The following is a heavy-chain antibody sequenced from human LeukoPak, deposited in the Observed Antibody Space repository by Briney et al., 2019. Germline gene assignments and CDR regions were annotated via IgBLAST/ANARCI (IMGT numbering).Heavy chain of an antibody. CDR2: IYYRSKWSN. CDR3: TRGADYGDYFFDY. J-gene: IGHJ4*02. Sequence: SQTLSLTCAISGDSVSSNSVTWNWIRQSPSRGLEWRGRIYYRSKWSNDYTVSVKSRITINPDTSKNQFSLQLNSVTPEDTAVYYCTRGADYGDYFFDYWGQGTLVTVSS. V-gene: IGHV6-1*01. D-gene: IGHD4-17*01. CDR1: GDSVSSNSVT.